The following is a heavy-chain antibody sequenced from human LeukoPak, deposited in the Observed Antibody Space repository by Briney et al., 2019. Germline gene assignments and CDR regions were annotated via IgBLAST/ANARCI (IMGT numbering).Heavy chain of an antibody. CDR3: ARDHREVAGLFDY. V-gene: IGHV3-21*01. CDR2: ISSSSSYI. D-gene: IGHD6-19*01. Sequence: GGSLRLSCAASGFTFSSYSMNWVRQAPGKGLEWVSSISSSSSYIYYADSVKGRFTISRDNAKDSLYLQMNSLRAEDTAVYYCARDHREVAGLFDYWGQGTLVTVSS. J-gene: IGHJ4*02. CDR1: GFTFSSYS.